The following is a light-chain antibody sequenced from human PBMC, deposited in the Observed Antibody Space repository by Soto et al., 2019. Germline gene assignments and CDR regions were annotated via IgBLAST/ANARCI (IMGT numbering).Light chain of an antibody. CDR2: DVT. V-gene: IGLV2-14*01. J-gene: IGLJ2*01. Sequence: QSALTQPASVSGSPGQSITISCTGTSSDIGAYNFVSWYQQHPGKAPKDMIRDVTYRPSGVSNRFSGSKAGNTASLTISGLQAEDEADYYCSSYTSGSSVVFGGGAKLTVL. CDR3: SSYTSGSSVV. CDR1: SSDIGAYNF.